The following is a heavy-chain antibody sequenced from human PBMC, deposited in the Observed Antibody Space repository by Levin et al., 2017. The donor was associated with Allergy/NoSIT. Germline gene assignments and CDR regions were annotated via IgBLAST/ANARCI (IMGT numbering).Heavy chain of an antibody. CDR2: IYYSGST. D-gene: IGHD3-22*01. V-gene: IGHV4-39*01. CDR3: ARRSEVIVGMGYFCDY. Sequence: SETLSLTCTVSGVSISSSSYYWGWLRQPPGKGLEWIGSIYYSGSTYYNPSLKSRVTITVDTSKNQFSLKLSSVTAADTAVYYCARRSEVIVGMGYFCDYWGQGTLVTVSS. J-gene: IGHJ4*02. CDR1: GVSISSSSYY.